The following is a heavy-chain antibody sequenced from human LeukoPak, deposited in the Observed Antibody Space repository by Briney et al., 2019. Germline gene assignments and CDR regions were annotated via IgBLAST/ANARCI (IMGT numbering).Heavy chain of an antibody. CDR1: GGSISSGGYY. Sequence: SETLSLTCTVSGGSISSGGYYWSWIGQHPGKGLEWIGYIYYSGSTYYNPSLKSRVTISVDTSKNQFSLKLSSVTAADTAVYYCARVRERFFDYWGQGTLVTVSS. J-gene: IGHJ4*02. D-gene: IGHD1-26*01. CDR3: ARVRERFFDY. V-gene: IGHV4-31*03. CDR2: IYYSGST.